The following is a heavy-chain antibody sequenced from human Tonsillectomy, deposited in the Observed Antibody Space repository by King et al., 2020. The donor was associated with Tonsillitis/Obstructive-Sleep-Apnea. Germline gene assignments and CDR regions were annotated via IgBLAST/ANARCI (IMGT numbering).Heavy chain of an antibody. J-gene: IGHJ6*02. D-gene: IGHD6-6*01. CDR2: ISPHNGNT. V-gene: IGHV1-18*01. CDR3: ARDEIAARDYYYYYAMDV. Sequence: QLVQSGAEVRKPGASVKVSCKASGYTFTSYGISWVRQAPGQGLEWMGWISPHNGNTNYAQKLQGRVTMTTDTSTSTAYMEVRSLRSDDTAVYYCARDEIAARDYYYYYAMDVWGQGTTVTVSS. CDR1: GYTFTSYG.